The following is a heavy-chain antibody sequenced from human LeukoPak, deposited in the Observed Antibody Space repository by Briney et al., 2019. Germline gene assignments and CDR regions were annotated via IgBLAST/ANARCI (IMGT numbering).Heavy chain of an antibody. CDR1: GYTFTTYG. Sequence: ASVKVSCKASGYTFTTYGVRWVRQAPGQGLEWMGWISAYNGNTNYAQKFQGRVTMTTDTSTSTAYMELRSLRSDDTAVYYCARVPRAARGNWFDPWGQGTLVTVSS. V-gene: IGHV1-18*01. J-gene: IGHJ5*02. CDR3: ARVPRAARGNWFDP. D-gene: IGHD6-6*01. CDR2: ISAYNGNT.